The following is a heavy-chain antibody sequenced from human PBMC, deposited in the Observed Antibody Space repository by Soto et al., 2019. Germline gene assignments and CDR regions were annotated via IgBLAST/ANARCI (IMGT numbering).Heavy chain of an antibody. CDR2: IYSGGTT. CDR1: ALTASKNY. J-gene: IGHJ6*04. CDR3: ARGGSGSDWDYYGMDV. Sequence: EVQLVESGGGLVQPGGSLRLSCAGSALTASKNYMSWVRQPPGKGLEWVSVIYSGGTTYYADSVKDRFSISRDNSKSTLYLQMDNLRAGDTAVYYCARGGSGSDWDYYGMDVWGKGTTVTVSS. V-gene: IGHV3-66*01. D-gene: IGHD3-10*01.